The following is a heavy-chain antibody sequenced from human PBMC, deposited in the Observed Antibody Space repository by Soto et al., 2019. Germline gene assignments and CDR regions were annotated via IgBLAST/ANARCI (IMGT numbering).Heavy chain of an antibody. J-gene: IGHJ6*03. CDR2: INHSGST. CDR1: GGSFSGYY. Sequence: SETLSLTCAVYGGSFSGYYWSWIRQPPGKGLEWIGEINHSGSTNYNPSLKSRVTISVDTSKNQFSLKLSSVTAADTAVYYCARGLGGDIVVVPAAKPYYMDVWGKGTTVTVSS. CDR3: ARGLGGDIVVVPAAKPYYMDV. V-gene: IGHV4-34*01. D-gene: IGHD2-2*02.